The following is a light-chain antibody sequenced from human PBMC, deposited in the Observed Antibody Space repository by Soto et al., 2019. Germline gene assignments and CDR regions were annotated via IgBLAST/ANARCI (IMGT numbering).Light chain of an antibody. CDR1: SSDVGGYNY. CDR2: EVS. Sequence: QSVLTQPPSASGSPGQSVTISCTGTSSDVGGYNYVSWYQQHPGKAPTLMIYEVSKRPSGVPDRFSGSKSGNTASLTVSGLQAEVEADYYCAAWDESLTGPVFGTGTKVTV. J-gene: IGLJ1*01. V-gene: IGLV2-8*01. CDR3: AAWDESLTGPV.